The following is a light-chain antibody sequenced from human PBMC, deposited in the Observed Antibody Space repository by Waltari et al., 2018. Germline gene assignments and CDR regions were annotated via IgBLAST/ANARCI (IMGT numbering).Light chain of an antibody. CDR2: KAS. CDR1: QGVNRW. CDR3: QQYEAFPVT. J-gene: IGKJ1*01. V-gene: IGKV1-5*03. Sequence: DIQMTQSPSTLSASVGDRVTITCRASQGVNRWWAWYQQKPGKAPNLLISKASDLQNGVAPRFSGGGSGTEFTLTISNLQPDDSSTYYCQQYEAFPVTFGQGTKVEIK.